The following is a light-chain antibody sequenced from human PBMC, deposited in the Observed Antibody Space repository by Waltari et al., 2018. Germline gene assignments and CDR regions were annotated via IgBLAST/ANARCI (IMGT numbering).Light chain of an antibody. V-gene: IGLV1-44*01. CDR1: SSNIGSYT. CDR2: DNN. Sequence: QSVLTQPPSASGTPGQRVAISCSGSSSNIGSYTVKWYQQLPGTAPKLLIYDNNHRPAGVPDRFSGSTAGTSASLAISGLQSDDEADYYCATWDDSLDGPLFGTGTKVTVL. CDR3: ATWDDSLDGPL. J-gene: IGLJ1*01.